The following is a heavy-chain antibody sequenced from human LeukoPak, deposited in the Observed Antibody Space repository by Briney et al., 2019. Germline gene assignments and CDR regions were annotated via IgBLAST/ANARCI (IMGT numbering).Heavy chain of an antibody. Sequence: SVKVSYTASGGTFSSYTMSWVRQAPGQGLEWMGEIIPILGIANYAQKFQGRVTITADKSTSTAYMELSSLRSEDTAVYYCARDLEVPVSVNWGATTAGLDYWGQGTLVTVSS. V-gene: IGHV1-69*04. CDR3: ARDLEVPVSVNWGATTAGLDY. CDR1: GGTFSSYT. J-gene: IGHJ4*02. D-gene: IGHD1-26*01. CDR2: IIPILGIA.